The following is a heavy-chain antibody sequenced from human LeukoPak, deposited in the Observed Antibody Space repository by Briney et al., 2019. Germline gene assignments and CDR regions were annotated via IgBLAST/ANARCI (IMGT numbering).Heavy chain of an antibody. CDR2: ISYDGSNK. CDR1: GFTFSSYA. J-gene: IGHJ4*02. CDR3: ASPLIVGATTGYFDY. Sequence: GGPLRLSCAASGFTFSSYAMHWVRQAPGKGLEWVAVISYDGSNKYYADSVKGRFTISRDNSKNTLYLQMNSLRAEDTAVYYCASPLIVGATTGYFDYWGQGTLVTVSS. V-gene: IGHV3-30-3*01. D-gene: IGHD1-26*01.